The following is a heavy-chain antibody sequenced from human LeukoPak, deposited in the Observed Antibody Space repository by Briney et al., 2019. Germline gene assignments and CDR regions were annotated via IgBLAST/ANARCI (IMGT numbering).Heavy chain of an antibody. J-gene: IGHJ5*02. V-gene: IGHV4-34*01. Sequence: SETLSLTCAVYGGSFSGYYWGWIRQPPGKGLEWTGSIYYSGSTYYNPSLKSRVTISVDTSKNQFSLKLSSVTAADTAVYYCARVTRYYYGSGSYYRPNWFDPWGQGTLVTVSS. CDR2: IYYSGST. CDR3: ARVTRYYYGSGSYYRPNWFDP. CDR1: GGSFSGYY. D-gene: IGHD3-10*01.